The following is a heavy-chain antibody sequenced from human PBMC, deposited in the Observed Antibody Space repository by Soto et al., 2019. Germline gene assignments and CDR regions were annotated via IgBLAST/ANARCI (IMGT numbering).Heavy chain of an antibody. CDR2: ISSSGSTK. V-gene: IGHV3-48*03. Sequence: GGSLRLSCAASGFTFSSFEMNWVRQAPDKGLEWASYISSSGSTKYYADSVKGRFAISRDNAKNSLWLQMSSLRAEDTAVYYCARGLQSLFDYWGQGTLVTVSS. CDR1: GFTFSSFE. CDR3: ARGLQSLFDY. J-gene: IGHJ4*02.